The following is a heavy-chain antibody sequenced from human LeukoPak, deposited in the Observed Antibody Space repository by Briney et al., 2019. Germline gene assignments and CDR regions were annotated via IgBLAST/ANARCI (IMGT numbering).Heavy chain of an antibody. J-gene: IGHJ4*02. CDR1: GGSISSYY. Sequence: PSETLSLTCTVSGGSISSYYWSWIRQPPGKGLEWIGYIYYSGSTNYNPSLKSRVTISVDTSKNQFSLKLSSVTAADTAVYYCARIGHEDYYFDYWGQGTLVTVTS. V-gene: IGHV4-59*01. CDR3: ARIGHEDYYFDY. CDR2: IYYSGST.